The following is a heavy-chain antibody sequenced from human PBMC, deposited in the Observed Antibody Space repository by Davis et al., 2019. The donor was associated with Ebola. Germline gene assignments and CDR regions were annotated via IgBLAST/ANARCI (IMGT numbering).Heavy chain of an antibody. CDR2: TGTAGDT. V-gene: IGHV3-13*01. Sequence: GGSLRLSCAASGFTFSSYDMHWVRHATGKGLEWVSATGTAGDTYYPGSVKGRFTISRDNSKNTRYLQMNSLRADDTAVYYCARDSMVDGYYFDYWGQGTLVTVSS. CDR1: GFTFSSYD. J-gene: IGHJ4*02. CDR3: ARDSMVDGYYFDY. D-gene: IGHD3-10*01.